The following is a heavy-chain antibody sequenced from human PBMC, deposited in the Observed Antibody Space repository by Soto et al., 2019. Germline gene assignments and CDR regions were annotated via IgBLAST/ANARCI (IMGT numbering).Heavy chain of an antibody. CDR3: AKDDTSGYYYIDY. J-gene: IGHJ4*02. D-gene: IGHD3-22*01. Sequence: VQLVESGGGVVQPGRSLRLSCAASGFTFSSHGMHWVRQAPGKGLEWVALILYDGSDEFYTDSVRGRFTISRDDSKNTLYLQMNSLRAEDTAVYYCAKDDTSGYYYIDYWGQGTLVTVSS. V-gene: IGHV3-30*18. CDR1: GFTFSSHG. CDR2: ILYDGSDE.